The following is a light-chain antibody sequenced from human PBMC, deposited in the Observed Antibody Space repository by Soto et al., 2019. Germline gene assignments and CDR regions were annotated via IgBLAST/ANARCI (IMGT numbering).Light chain of an antibody. Sequence: QSARTQPASVSGSPGQSITISCTGTSSDVGSYNLVSWYQQHPGKAPKLMIYEGTKRPSGVSDRFSGSRSGNTASLTISGLQAEDEADYYCCSYASSSTYVFGTGTKVTVL. CDR2: EGT. V-gene: IGLV2-23*01. CDR1: SSDVGSYNL. J-gene: IGLJ1*01. CDR3: CSYASSSTYV.